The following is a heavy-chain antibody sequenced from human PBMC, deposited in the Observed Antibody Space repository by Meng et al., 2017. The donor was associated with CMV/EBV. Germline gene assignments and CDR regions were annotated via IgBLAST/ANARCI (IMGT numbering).Heavy chain of an antibody. D-gene: IGHD2-2*02. J-gene: IGHJ4*02. Sequence: SLKISCAASGFTFDDYAMHWVRQAPGKGLEWVSGISWNSGSIGYADSVKGRFTISRDNAKNSLYLQMNSLRAEDTAVYYCARDLVKDIVVVPAAITFDYWGQGTLVTVSS. V-gene: IGHV3-9*01. CDR2: ISWNSGSI. CDR3: ARDLVKDIVVVPAAITFDY. CDR1: GFTFDDYA.